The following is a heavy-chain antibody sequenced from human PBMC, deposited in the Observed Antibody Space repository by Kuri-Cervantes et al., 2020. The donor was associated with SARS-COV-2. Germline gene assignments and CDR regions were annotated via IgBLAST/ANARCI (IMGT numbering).Heavy chain of an antibody. V-gene: IGHV3-30-3*01. J-gene: IGHJ4*02. CDR3: AREDYGGYFDY. D-gene: IGHD4-23*01. Sequence: LSLTCAASGFTFSSYAMHWVRQAPGKGVEWVAVISYDGSNKYYADSVKGRFTISRDNSKNTLYLQMNSLRAEDTAVYYWAREDYGGYFDYWGQGTLVTVSS. CDR2: ISYDGSNK. CDR1: GFTFSSYA.